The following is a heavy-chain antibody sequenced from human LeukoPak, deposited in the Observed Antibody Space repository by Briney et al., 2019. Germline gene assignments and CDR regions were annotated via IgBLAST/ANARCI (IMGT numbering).Heavy chain of an antibody. CDR3: AKADRGWGVITKD. CDR2: IGGSSDFT. V-gene: IGHV3-23*01. J-gene: IGHJ4*02. D-gene: IGHD3-10*01. CDR1: GFTFSDYA. Sequence: LGGSLRLSCAASGFTFSDYAMSWVRQAPGKGLEWVSAIGGSSDFTYYAEYVKGRFTISRDNSKETLYLQMNSLRAEDTAVYYCAKADRGWGVITKDWGQGTLVTVSS.